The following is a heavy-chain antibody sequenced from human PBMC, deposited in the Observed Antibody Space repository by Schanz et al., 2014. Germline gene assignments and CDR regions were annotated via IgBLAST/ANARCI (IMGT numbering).Heavy chain of an antibody. CDR1: GFTFRGHA. V-gene: IGHV3-30*04. D-gene: IGHD3-10*01. CDR2: ISYDGSIT. Sequence: QVHLVESGGGLIQPGGSLRLSCAASGFTFRGHAMHWVRQAPGKGLDWVAVISYDGSITYYADSVKDRFTISRDNSKNIMFLQMNSLKTEDTAVYCARDGGFDSINAFDFWGQGTMVTVSS. CDR3: ARDGGFDSINAFDF. J-gene: IGHJ3*01.